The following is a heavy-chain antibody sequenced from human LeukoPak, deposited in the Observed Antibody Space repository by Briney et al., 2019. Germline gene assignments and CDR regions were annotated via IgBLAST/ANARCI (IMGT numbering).Heavy chain of an antibody. Sequence: GGSLRLSCAASGFTFSTYSMSWVRQAPGKGLEWVSSIRSSSSYIFHADSVKGRFTISRDNSKNTLFLQMDSLRAEDTAVYYCARDIGDASDIWGQGTMVTVSS. CDR2: IRSSSSYI. CDR1: GFTFSTYS. J-gene: IGHJ3*02. D-gene: IGHD2-15*01. V-gene: IGHV3-21*01. CDR3: ARDIGDASDI.